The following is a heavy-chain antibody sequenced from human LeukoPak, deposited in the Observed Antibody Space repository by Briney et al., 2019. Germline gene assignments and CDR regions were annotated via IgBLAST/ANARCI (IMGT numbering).Heavy chain of an antibody. CDR1: GFSFSIYW. CDR2: INQKGSAK. V-gene: IGHV3-7*01. CDR3: VRAGGPHTVDV. Sequence: GGSLRLSCAASGFSFSIYWMSWVRQAPGKGLEGVANINQKGSAKYYVDSVKGRFTISRDNAKNTLSLQMNSLRAEDTAVFYCVRAGGPHTVDVWGQGTTVTVSS. J-gene: IGHJ6*02. D-gene: IGHD2-8*02.